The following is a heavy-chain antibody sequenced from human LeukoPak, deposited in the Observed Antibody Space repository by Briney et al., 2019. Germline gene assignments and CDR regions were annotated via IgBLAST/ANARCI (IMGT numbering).Heavy chain of an antibody. CDR2: INQDGSEK. CDR3: ARGRPHGNDY. Sequence: PGRSLRLSCAASGFTFSNYRMNWVRRAPGKGLEWVANINQDGSEKYYVDSVKGRFTISRDNAKNSLFLQLNSLRAEDTAVYYCARGRPHGNDYWGQGTLVTVSS. V-gene: IGHV3-7*01. J-gene: IGHJ4*02. D-gene: IGHD4-23*01. CDR1: GFTFSNYR.